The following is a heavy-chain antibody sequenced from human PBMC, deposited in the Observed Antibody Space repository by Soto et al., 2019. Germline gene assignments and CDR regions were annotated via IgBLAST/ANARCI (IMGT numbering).Heavy chain of an antibody. Sequence: GASVKVSCKASGYTFTSYDINWVRQATGQGLEWMGWMNPNSGNTGYAQKFQGRVTVTRNTSISTAYMELSSLRSEDTAVYYCARGARYYDYVWGSYRSVYFDYWGQGTLVTVSS. CDR1: GYTFTSYD. D-gene: IGHD3-16*02. V-gene: IGHV1-8*01. CDR2: MNPNSGNT. J-gene: IGHJ4*02. CDR3: ARGARYYDYVWGSYRSVYFDY.